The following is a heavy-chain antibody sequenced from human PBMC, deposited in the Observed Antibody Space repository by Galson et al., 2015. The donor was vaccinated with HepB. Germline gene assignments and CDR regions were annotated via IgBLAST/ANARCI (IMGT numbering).Heavy chain of an antibody. CDR1: GGTFSSYA. CDR2: IIPIFGTA. D-gene: IGHD2-15*01. Sequence: SVKVSCKASGGTFSSYAISWVRQAPGQGLEWMGGIIPIFGTANYAQKFQGRVTITADESTSTAYMELSSLRSEDTAVYYCARVGGDSDYYYYYGMDVWGQGTTVTVSS. J-gene: IGHJ6*02. CDR3: ARVGGDSDYYYYYGMDV. V-gene: IGHV1-69*13.